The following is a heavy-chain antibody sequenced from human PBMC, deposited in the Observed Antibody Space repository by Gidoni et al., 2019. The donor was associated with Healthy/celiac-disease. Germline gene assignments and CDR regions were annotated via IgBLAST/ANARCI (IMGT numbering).Heavy chain of an antibody. CDR2: IIPILGIA. J-gene: IGHJ4*02. V-gene: IGHV1-69*09. Sequence: QVQLVQSGAEVKKPGSSVKVSCKASGGTFSSYAISWVRQAPGQGLEWMGRIIPILGIANYAQKFQGRVTITADKSTSTAYMELSSLRSEDTAVYYCARVNTAYADSFDYWGQGTLVTVSS. D-gene: IGHD5-18*01. CDR3: ARVNTAYADSFDY. CDR1: GGTFSSYA.